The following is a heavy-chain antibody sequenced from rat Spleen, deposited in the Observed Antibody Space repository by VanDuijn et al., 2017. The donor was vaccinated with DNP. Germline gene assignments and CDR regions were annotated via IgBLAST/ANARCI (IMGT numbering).Heavy chain of an antibody. D-gene: IGHD4-3*01. CDR1: GYSITSNY. CDR3: AMGGGGIWFAY. V-gene: IGHV3-1*01. Sequence: EVQLQESGPGLVKPSQSLSLTCSVTGYSITSNYWGWIRKFPGNKMEWIGYISYSGSTSYNPSLKSRISITRDTPNNQYILQLDSVTTEDTATYYCAMGGGGIWFAYWGQGTLVTVSS. CDR2: ISYSGST. J-gene: IGHJ3*01.